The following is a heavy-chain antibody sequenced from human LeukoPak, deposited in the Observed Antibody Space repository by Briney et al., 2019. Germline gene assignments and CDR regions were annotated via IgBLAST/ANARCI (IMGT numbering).Heavy chain of an antibody. CDR1: GFNFSSYA. J-gene: IGHJ6*03. CDR2: ISGSGGST. Sequence: PGGSLRLSCAASGFNFSSYAMSWVRQAPRKGLEWVSAISGSGGSTYYADSVKGRFTISRDNSKNTLYLQMNSLRAEDTAVYYCARGSRDYDILTGYRYYYYYMDVWGKGTTVTISS. CDR3: ARGSRDYDILTGYRYYYYYMDV. V-gene: IGHV3-23*01. D-gene: IGHD3-9*01.